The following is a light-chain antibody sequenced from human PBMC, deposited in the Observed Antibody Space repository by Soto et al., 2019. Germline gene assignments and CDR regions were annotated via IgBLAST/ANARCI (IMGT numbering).Light chain of an antibody. J-gene: IGKJ5*01. Sequence: EIVMTQSPATLSVSPGERVTLFCRASRSVSRNLAWHQQKPGQAPRLLIYGVSTRATGVPARFSGSGSGTEFTLTISSLQPEDFAVYYCQQSASSVTFGQGTRLEI. CDR3: QQSASSVT. CDR1: RSVSRN. CDR2: GVS. V-gene: IGKV3-15*01.